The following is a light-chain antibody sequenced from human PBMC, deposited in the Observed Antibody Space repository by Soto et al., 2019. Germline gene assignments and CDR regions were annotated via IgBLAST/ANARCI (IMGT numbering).Light chain of an antibody. V-gene: IGKV3-15*01. J-gene: IGKJ5*01. CDR3: QQYNNWSSIT. CDR2: GAS. Sequence: EIVMTQSPATLSVSPGERATHSCRASHSVSSNLGWYQQRRGQAPRLLIYGASTRATGIPARFSGSGSGTEFTLTISSLQSEDSAVYYCQQYNNWSSITFGQGTRLEIK. CDR1: HSVSSN.